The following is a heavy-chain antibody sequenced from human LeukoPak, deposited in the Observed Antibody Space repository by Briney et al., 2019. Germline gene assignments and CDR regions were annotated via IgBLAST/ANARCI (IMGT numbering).Heavy chain of an antibody. CDR2: IYTSGST. J-gene: IGHJ4*02. Sequence: SETLSLTCTVSGGSISSYYWSWIRQPAGKGLEWIGRIYTSGSTNYNPSLKSRVTISVDTSKNQFSLKLSSVTAADTAVYYCARVRYGSGSYYFDYWGQGTLVTVSS. V-gene: IGHV4-4*07. CDR3: ARVRYGSGSYYFDY. CDR1: GGSISSYY. D-gene: IGHD3-10*01.